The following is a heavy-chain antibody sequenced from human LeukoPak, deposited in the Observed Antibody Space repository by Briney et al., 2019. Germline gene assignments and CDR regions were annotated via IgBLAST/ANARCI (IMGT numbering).Heavy chain of an antibody. CDR1: GGSISSYY. V-gene: IGHV4-59*01. J-gene: IGHJ3*02. D-gene: IGHD2-15*01. CDR3: ARGGCCSGGSCYPDAFDI. Sequence: PSETLSLTCTVSGGSISSYYWSWIRQPPGKGLEWIGYIYYSGSTNYNPSLKSRVTISVDTSKNQFSLKLSSVTAADTAVYYCARGGCCSGGSCYPDAFDIWGQGTMVTVSS. CDR2: IYYSGST.